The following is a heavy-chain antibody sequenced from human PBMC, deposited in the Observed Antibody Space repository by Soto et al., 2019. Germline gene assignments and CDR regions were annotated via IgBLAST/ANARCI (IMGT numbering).Heavy chain of an antibody. CDR3: AVNYYDSSGYISFDY. Sequence: GGSLRLSCAASGFTVSSNYMSWVRQAPGKGLEWVSVIYSGGSTYYADSVKGRFTISRHNSKNTLYLQMNSLRAEDTAVYYCAVNYYDSSGYISFDYWGQGTLVTVSS. CDR1: GFTVSSNY. V-gene: IGHV3-53*04. CDR2: IYSGGST. J-gene: IGHJ4*02. D-gene: IGHD3-22*01.